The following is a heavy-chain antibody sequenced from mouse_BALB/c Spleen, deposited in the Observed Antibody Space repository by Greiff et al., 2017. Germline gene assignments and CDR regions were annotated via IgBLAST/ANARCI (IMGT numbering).Heavy chain of an antibody. Sequence: EVQLVESGGGLVKPGGSLKLSCAASGFTFSSYAMSWVRQSPEKRLEWVAEISSGGSYTYYPDTVTGRFTISRDNAKNTLYLEMSSLRSEDTAMYYCARVYYDYHYFDYWGQGTTLTVSS. CDR1: GFTFSSYA. V-gene: IGHV5-9-4*01. CDR3: ARVYYDYHYFDY. CDR2: ISSGGSYT. J-gene: IGHJ2*01. D-gene: IGHD2-4*01.